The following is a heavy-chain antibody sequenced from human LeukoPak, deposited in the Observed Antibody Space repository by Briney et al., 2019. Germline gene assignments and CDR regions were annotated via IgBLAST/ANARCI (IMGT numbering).Heavy chain of an antibody. CDR2: INPNSGGT. CDR1: GYTFTGYY. D-gene: IGHD4-17*01. Sequence: ASVKVSCKASGYTFTGYYMHWVRQAPGQGLEWMGWINPNSGGTNYAQKFQGRVTMTRDTSISTAYMELSRLRSDDTAVYYCARGGPTVTHCRGCYFDYWGQGTLVTVSS. V-gene: IGHV1-2*02. CDR3: ARGGPTVTHCRGCYFDY. J-gene: IGHJ4*02.